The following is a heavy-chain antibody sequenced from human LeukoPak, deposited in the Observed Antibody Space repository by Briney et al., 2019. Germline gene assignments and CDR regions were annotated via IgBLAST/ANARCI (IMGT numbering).Heavy chain of an antibody. CDR3: ARDLEYGTRSLFVL. J-gene: IGHJ4*02. CDR1: GFTFSSYW. Sequence: GGSPRLSCAASGFTFSSYWMSWVRQAPGKGLEWVANIKQDGSQKYYMDSVKGRFVISRDNAKNSLYLQMNSLRDEDTAVYYCARDLEYGTRSLFVLWGQGTLVTVSS. D-gene: IGHD1-1*01. V-gene: IGHV3-7*01. CDR2: IKQDGSQK.